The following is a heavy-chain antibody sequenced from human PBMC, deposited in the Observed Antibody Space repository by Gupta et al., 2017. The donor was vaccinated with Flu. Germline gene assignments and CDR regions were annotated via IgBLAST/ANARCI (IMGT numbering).Heavy chain of an antibody. Sequence: RQRKGLDWITYIHYTRGSDSKPSLNSSITVSADTSKNQFSLTLSSVAAADTAGYICAGFAHYGEGNCAGFNYWGQGALVTVSS. CDR2: IHYTRGS. J-gene: IGHJ4*02. V-gene: IGHV4-59*13. D-gene: IGHD2-21*02. CDR3: AGFAHYGEGNCAGFNY.